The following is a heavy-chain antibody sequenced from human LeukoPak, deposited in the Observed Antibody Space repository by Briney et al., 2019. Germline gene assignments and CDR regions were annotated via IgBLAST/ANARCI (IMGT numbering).Heavy chain of an antibody. J-gene: IGHJ4*02. D-gene: IGHD3-16*01. CDR2: INAGNEDT. Sequence: ASVKVSCKASGYTFSRYGMHWVRQAPGQRLEWMGWINAGNEDTKYSQKFQGRVSITRDTSASTAYMELSSLTSEDTAVYYCARDLYGDYFDYWGQGTLVTVSS. V-gene: IGHV1-3*01. CDR1: GYTFSRYG. CDR3: ARDLYGDYFDY.